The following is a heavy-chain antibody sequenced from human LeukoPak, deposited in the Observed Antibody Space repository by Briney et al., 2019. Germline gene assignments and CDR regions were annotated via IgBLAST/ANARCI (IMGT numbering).Heavy chain of an antibody. D-gene: IGHD3-10*01. CDR1: GFTFSSYT. V-gene: IGHV3-48*02. J-gene: IGHJ4*02. Sequence: GGSLRLSCAASGFTFSSYTMHWVRQAPGKGLEWVADICSSSSTIDYVDSVKGRFTISRDNAKNSLFLQMNSLRDEDTALYYWARVVMVRGVIRHFDYWGQGTLVTVSS. CDR3: ARVVMVRGVIRHFDY. CDR2: ICSSSSTI.